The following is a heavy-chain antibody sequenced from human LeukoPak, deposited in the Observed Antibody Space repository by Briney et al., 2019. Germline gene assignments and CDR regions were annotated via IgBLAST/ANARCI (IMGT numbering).Heavy chain of an antibody. CDR3: ARYYFWTGSYFFDY. V-gene: IGHV5-51*01. D-gene: IGHD3/OR15-3a*01. CDR1: GFTFITHW. Sequence: GESLKISCKTSGFTFITHWIAWVRQMPGEGLELMGIIYPGDSDTNYSPSFQGQVTISADKSTNTAYLQWSSLKASDTAMYYCARYYFWTGSYFFDYWGQGTLVTVSS. J-gene: IGHJ4*02. CDR2: IYPGDSDT.